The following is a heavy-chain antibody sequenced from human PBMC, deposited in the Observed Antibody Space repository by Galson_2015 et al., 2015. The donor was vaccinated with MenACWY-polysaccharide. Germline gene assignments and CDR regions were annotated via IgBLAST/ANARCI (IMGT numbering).Heavy chain of an antibody. D-gene: IGHD1-26*01. CDR1: GVTFSIYA. J-gene: IGHJ4*02. CDR3: VKGGWADN. Sequence: SLRLSCAASGVTFSIYAMTWVRQAPGEGLEWVSAISSGSGTAYYTDSVKGRVTISADNSKDTMQLKMVSLRAEDTAVYYCVKGGWADNWGQGTLVTVSS. V-gene: IGHV3-23*01. CDR2: ISSGSGTA.